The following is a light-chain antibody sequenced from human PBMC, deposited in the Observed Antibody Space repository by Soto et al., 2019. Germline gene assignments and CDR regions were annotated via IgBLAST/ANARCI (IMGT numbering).Light chain of an antibody. V-gene: IGLV2-14*03. CDR1: SSGIGGYDH. Sequence: QSALTQPASVSGSPGQSITIPCTGTSSGIGGYDHVSWYQQHPGKAPKLLVYDVSNRPSGVSDRFSGSKSANTASLTISGLQAEDEADYYCNSYTTSSSLYVFGTGTKVTVL. CDR3: NSYTTSSSLYV. J-gene: IGLJ1*01. CDR2: DVS.